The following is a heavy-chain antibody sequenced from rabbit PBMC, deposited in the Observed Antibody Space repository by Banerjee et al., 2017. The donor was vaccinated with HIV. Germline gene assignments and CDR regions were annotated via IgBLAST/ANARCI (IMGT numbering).Heavy chain of an antibody. D-gene: IGHD4-1*01. J-gene: IGHJ4*01. CDR1: GFTLSSYW. Sequence: QEQLVESGGGLVQPEGSLTLTCKASGFTLSSYWMWWVRQAPGKGLEWIACIGAGSSGTPYYASWAKGRFTISKTSSTTVTPQMTSLTAADTATYFCARDLAGVIGWNFNLWGQGTLVTVS. CDR2: IGAGSSGTP. V-gene: IGHV1S45*01. CDR3: ARDLAGVIGWNFNL.